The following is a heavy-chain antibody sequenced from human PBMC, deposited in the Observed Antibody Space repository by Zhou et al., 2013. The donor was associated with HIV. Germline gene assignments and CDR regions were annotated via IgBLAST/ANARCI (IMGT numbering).Heavy chain of an antibody. CDR2: IIPIFGTA. Sequence: QVQLVQSGAEVKKPGSSVKASCKASGGTFSSYAISWVRQAPGQGLEWMGGIIPIFGTANYAQKFQGRVTITTDESTSTAYMELSSLRSDDTAVYYCARDLDCSGGTCYPSYYYNGMDVWGQGTTVTVSS. D-gene: IGHD2-15*01. CDR3: ARDLDCSGGTCYPSYYYNGMDV. CDR1: GGTFSSYA. V-gene: IGHV1-69*05. J-gene: IGHJ6*02.